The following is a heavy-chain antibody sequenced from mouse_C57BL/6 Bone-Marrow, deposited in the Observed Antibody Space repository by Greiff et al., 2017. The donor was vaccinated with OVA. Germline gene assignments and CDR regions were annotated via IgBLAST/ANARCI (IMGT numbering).Heavy chain of an antibody. CDR1: GFSLTSYA. CDR2: IWTGGGT. D-gene: IGHD2-12*01. J-gene: IGHJ3*01. V-gene: IGHV2-9-1*01. Sequence: VMLVESGPGLVAPSQSLSITCTVSGFSLTSYAISWVRQPPGKGLEWLGVIWTGGGTTYNSALKSRLSISKDNSKSQVFLKMNSLQTDDTARYYCARLRRAAYWGQGTLVTVSA. CDR3: ARLRRAAY.